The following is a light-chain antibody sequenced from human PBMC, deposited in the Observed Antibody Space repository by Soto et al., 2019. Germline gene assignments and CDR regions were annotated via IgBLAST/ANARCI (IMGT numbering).Light chain of an antibody. J-gene: IGKJ1*01. CDR1: QSIGSW. Sequence: DIQMTQSPSTLSASVGDRVTITCRASQSIGSWLAWYQHKPGRAPKLLIYKASTLKSGVPSRFSGSGSGTEFTLTISSLQPDDFATYYCQHYNSYSEAFGQGTKVDIK. CDR3: QHYNSYSEA. V-gene: IGKV1-5*03. CDR2: KAS.